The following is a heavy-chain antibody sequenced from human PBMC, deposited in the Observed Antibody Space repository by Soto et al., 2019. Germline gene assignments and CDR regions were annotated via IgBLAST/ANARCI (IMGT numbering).Heavy chain of an antibody. CDR3: ARTRGPGAGAFDI. CDR1: GGSISSGGYY. CDR2: IYYSGST. V-gene: IGHV4-31*03. J-gene: IGHJ3*02. Sequence: PSETLSLTCTVSGGSISSGGYYWSWIRQHPGKGLEWIGYIYYSGSTYYNPSLKSRVTISVDTSKNQFSLKLSSVTATDTAGYYCARTRGPGAGAFDIWGQGTMVTVSS. D-gene: IGHD3-10*01.